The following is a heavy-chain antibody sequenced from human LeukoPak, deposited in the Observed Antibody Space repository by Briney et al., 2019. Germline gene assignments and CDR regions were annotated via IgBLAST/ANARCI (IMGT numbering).Heavy chain of an antibody. CDR3: AKGGSGWSYYYYMDV. D-gene: IGHD6-19*01. Sequence: GGSLRLSCAASGFTFSSYAMSWVRQAPGKGLEWVSAISGSGGSTYYADSVKGRFTISRDNSKNTLYLQMNSLRAEDTAVYYCAKGGSGWSYYYYMDVWGKGTTVTVSS. CDR1: GFTFSSYA. CDR2: ISGSGGST. V-gene: IGHV3-23*01. J-gene: IGHJ6*03.